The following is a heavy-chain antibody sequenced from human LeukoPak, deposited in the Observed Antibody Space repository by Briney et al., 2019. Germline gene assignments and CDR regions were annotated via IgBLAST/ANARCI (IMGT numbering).Heavy chain of an antibody. CDR2: IYYSGST. CDR3: ARRSNIWPNWFDP. CDR1: GGSISSSSYY. V-gene: IGHV4-39*07. J-gene: IGHJ5*02. Sequence: SETLSLTCTVSGGSISSSSYYWGWIRQPPGKGLEWIGSIYYSGSTNYNPSLKSRVTISVDTSKNQFSLKLSSVTAADTAVYYCARRSNIWPNWFDPWGQGTLVTVSS.